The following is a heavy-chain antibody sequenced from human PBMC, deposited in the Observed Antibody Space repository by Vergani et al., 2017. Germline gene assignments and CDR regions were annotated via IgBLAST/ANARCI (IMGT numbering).Heavy chain of an antibody. Sequence: QVQLQESGPGLVKPSETLSLTCTVSGGSISSYYWSWIRQPPGKGLEWIGYIYYSGSTHYNPSLKSRVTISVDTSKNQFSLKLSSVTAADTAVYYCARGGSSSWYCDYWGQGTLVTVSS. CDR2: IYYSGST. V-gene: IGHV4-59*01. J-gene: IGHJ4*02. CDR1: GGSISSYY. D-gene: IGHD6-13*01. CDR3: ARGGSSSWYCDY.